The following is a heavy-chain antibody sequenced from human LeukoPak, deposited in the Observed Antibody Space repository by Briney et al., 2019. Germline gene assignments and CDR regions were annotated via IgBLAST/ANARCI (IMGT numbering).Heavy chain of an antibody. V-gene: IGHV3-74*01. CDR2: INSDGTSP. D-gene: IGHD2-15*01. J-gene: IGHJ4*02. Sequence: GGSLRLSCAASGFTFSSYWMHWVRQAPGKGLVWVSGINSDGTSPIYADSVKGRFTISRDNAKKTLYLQMNSLRAEGTAVYYCSRGYSGGFDYWGQGTLVTVSS. CDR3: SRGYSGGFDY. CDR1: GFTFSSYW.